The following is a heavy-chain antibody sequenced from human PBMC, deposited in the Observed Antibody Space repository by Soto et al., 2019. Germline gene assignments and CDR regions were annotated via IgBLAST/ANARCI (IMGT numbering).Heavy chain of an antibody. CDR3: ARGYYDILTGYYRYYYMDV. CDR1: GGSISSGGYY. CDR2: LYYSGST. D-gene: IGHD3-9*01. V-gene: IGHV4-31*03. Sequence: QVQLQESGPGLVKPSQTLSLTCTVSGGSISSGGYYWSWIRQHPGKGLEWIGYLYYSGSTYYNPSHKCRLSISVDPSKNQFPLKLSSVIAADTALYYCARGYYDILTGYYRYYYMDVWGKGTTLTVSS. J-gene: IGHJ6*03.